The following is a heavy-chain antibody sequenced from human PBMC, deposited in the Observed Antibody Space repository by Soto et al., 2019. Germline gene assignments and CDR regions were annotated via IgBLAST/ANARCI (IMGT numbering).Heavy chain of an antibody. V-gene: IGHV1-69*01. J-gene: IGHJ3*02. CDR2: IIPMFGTP. D-gene: IGHD3-16*01. CDR1: GGTVSIHA. Sequence: QVQLVQSGPEVRKSGSSVRVSCKATGGTVSIHAVSWVRLAPGQGLEWIGGIIPMFGTPTYAQKFQGGVTISADESTSTVFLDLSSQRSEDTAVYYCARSRIMAELHDYGGNYHRFDIWGQGTMVTVSS. CDR3: ARSRIMAELHDYGGNYHRFDI.